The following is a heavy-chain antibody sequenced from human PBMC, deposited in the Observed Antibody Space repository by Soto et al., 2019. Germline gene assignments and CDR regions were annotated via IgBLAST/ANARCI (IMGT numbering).Heavy chain of an antibody. V-gene: IGHV1-69*01. CDR1: GGTFSSYA. CDR2: IIPIFGPP. Sequence: QVQLVQSGAEVKKPGSSVKVSCKASGGTFSSYAIHWVRQAPGQGLEWMGGIIPIFGPPNYAQKFQGRVTITADESTSTVYTELISLTSEDTAVYFCARALWFGGSLHYGMDVWGQGTSVTVSS. J-gene: IGHJ6*02. CDR3: ARALWFGGSLHYGMDV. D-gene: IGHD3-10*01.